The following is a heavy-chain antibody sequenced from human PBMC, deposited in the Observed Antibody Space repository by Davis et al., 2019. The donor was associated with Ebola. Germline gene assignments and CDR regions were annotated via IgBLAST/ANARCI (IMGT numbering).Heavy chain of an antibody. D-gene: IGHD3-3*01. CDR1: GFTFSSYA. J-gene: IGHJ4*02. CDR3: ARLPYYDFWSGYYNDFDY. V-gene: IGHV3-30-3*01. CDR2: ISYDGSNK. Sequence: GGSLRLSCAASGFTFSSYAMHWVRQAPGKGLEWVAVISYDGSNKYYADSVKGRFTISRDNSKNTLYLQMNSLRAEDTAVYYCARLPYYDFWSGYYNDFDYWGQGTLVTVSS.